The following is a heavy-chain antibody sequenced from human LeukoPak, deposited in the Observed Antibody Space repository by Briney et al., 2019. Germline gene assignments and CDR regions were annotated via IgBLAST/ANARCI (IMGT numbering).Heavy chain of an antibody. CDR3: ARQKWLPSIAFDI. Sequence: SETLSLTCTVSGYSISSGYYWGWIRQPPGKGLEWIGSIYHSGSTYYNPSLKSRVTISVDTSKNQFSLKLSSVTAADTAVYYCARQKWLPSIAFDIWGQGTMVTVSS. V-gene: IGHV4-38-2*02. J-gene: IGHJ3*02. D-gene: IGHD3-22*01. CDR2: IYHSGST. CDR1: GYSISSGYY.